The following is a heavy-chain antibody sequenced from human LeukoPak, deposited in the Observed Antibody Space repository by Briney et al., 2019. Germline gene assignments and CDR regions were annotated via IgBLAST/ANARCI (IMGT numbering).Heavy chain of an antibody. CDR2: FYSRGGT. CDR3: ARNSEKDI. D-gene: IGHD4-23*01. J-gene: IGHJ4*02. CDR1: GFSFRDYW. Sequence: GGSLRLSCAASGFSFRDYWMSWVRQAPGKGLEWVSVFYSRGGTYYAASVKGRFTISRDSSKNTLHLQMNSLRAEDTAIYYCARNSEKDIWGQGTLVTVSS. V-gene: IGHV3-66*01.